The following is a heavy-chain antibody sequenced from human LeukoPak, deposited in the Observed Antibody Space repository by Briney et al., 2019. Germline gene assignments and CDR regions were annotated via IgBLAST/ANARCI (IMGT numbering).Heavy chain of an antibody. Sequence: GASVKVSCKASGYTFTGYYMHWVRQAPGQGLEWMGRINPNSGGTNYAQKFQGRVTMTRDTSISTAYMELSRLRSDDTAVYYCAREARFGELLYHDYWGQGTLVTVSS. V-gene: IGHV1-2*06. CDR1: GYTFTGYY. D-gene: IGHD3-10*01. J-gene: IGHJ4*02. CDR3: AREARFGELLYHDY. CDR2: INPNSGGT.